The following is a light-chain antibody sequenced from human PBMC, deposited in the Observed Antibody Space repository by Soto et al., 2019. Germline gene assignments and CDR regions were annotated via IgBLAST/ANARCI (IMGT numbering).Light chain of an antibody. CDR2: DVN. J-gene: IGLJ1*01. CDR3: CSYAGSYTHYV. CDR1: TSDVGGYSY. V-gene: IGLV2-11*01. Sequence: QSVLTQPRSVSGCPGQSVTISCTGTTSDVGGYSYVSWYQHHPGKAPKLMIYDVNKRPSAVPDRFSGSKSGSTASLTISGLQAEDEADYYCCSYAGSYTHYVFGTGTKVNVL.